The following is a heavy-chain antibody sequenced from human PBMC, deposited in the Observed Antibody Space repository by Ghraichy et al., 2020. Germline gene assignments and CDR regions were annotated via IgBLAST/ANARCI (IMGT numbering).Heavy chain of an antibody. D-gene: IGHD6-6*01. CDR2: IIPIFGTA. Sequence: SVKVSCKASGGTFSSYAISWVRQAPGQGLEWMGGIIPIFGTANYAQKFQGRVTITADESTSTAYMELSSLRSEVTAVYYCASDDGSSLGYYYGMDVWGQGATVTVSS. J-gene: IGHJ6*02. CDR3: ASDDGSSLGYYYGMDV. V-gene: IGHV1-69*13. CDR1: GGTFSSYA.